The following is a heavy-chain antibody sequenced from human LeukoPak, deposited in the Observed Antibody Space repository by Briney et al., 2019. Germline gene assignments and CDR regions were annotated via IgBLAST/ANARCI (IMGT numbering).Heavy chain of an antibody. Sequence: GGSLRLSCAASGFTFSTFGMSWVRQAPGKGLEWISYINYNGRDMYYADSVKGRFTISRDNAKNSLYLQMNSLRAEDTALYYCAKDRAAGGDYFDYWGQGTLVTVSS. CDR1: GFTFSTFG. CDR2: INYNGRDM. V-gene: IGHV3-21*05. J-gene: IGHJ4*02. D-gene: IGHD6-13*01. CDR3: AKDRAAGGDYFDY.